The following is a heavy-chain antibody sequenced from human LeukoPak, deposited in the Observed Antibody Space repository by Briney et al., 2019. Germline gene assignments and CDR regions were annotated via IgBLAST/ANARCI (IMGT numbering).Heavy chain of an antibody. J-gene: IGHJ5*02. Sequence: SETLSLTCTVSGGSISSSRYYWGWIRQPPGKGLEWIGSIYYSGSTYYNPSLKIRVTISVDTSKNQCSLKQSSVTAADTAVYYCARLGTMIVVDNWFDPWGQGTLVTVSS. V-gene: IGHV4-39*01. CDR1: GGSISSSRYY. CDR3: ARLGTMIVVDNWFDP. CDR2: IYYSGST. D-gene: IGHD3-22*01.